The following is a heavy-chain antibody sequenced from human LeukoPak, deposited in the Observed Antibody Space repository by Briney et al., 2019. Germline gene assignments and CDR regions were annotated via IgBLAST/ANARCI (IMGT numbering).Heavy chain of an antibody. V-gene: IGHV1-2*02. CDR3: ARRRWLQYHFDY. J-gene: IGHJ4*02. CDR2: INPNSGGT. CDR1: GYTFTGYY. D-gene: IGHD5-24*01. Sequence: ASVKVSCKASGYTFTGYYMHWVRQAPGQGLEWMGWINPNSGGTNYAQKFQGRVTMTRDTSISTAYMELSRLRSDDTAVYYCARRRWLQYHFDYWGQGTLVTVSS.